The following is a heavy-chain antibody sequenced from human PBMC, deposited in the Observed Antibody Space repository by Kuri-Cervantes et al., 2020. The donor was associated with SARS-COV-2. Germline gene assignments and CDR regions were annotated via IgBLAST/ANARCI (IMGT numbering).Heavy chain of an antibody. CDR3: ARSKPGGWYFDL. V-gene: IGHV3-30*02. CDR1: GFTFSSYN. CDR2: IRYDGSNK. D-gene: IGHD3-16*01. J-gene: IGHJ2*01. Sequence: GGSLRLSCAASGFTFSSYNMNWVRQAPGKGLEWVAFIRYDGSNKYYAASVKGRFTISRDNSKNTLYLQMNSLRAEDTAVYYCARSKPGGWYFDLWGRGTLVTVSS.